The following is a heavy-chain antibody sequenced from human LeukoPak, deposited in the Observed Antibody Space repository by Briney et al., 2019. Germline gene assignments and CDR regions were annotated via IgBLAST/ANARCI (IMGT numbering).Heavy chain of an antibody. Sequence: SETLSLTCTVSGGSINSYYWSWIRQPPGKGLEWIGSIYHSGSTYYNPSLKSRVTISVDTSKNQFSLKLSSVTAADTAVYYCAQNREVTAMDYWGQGTLVTVSS. D-gene: IGHD2-21*02. CDR3: AQNREVTAMDY. J-gene: IGHJ4*02. CDR2: IYHSGST. CDR1: GGSINSYY. V-gene: IGHV4-59*04.